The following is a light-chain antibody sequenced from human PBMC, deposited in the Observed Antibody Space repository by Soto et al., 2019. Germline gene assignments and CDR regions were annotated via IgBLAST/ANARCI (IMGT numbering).Light chain of an antibody. CDR2: DVS. Sequence: QSALTQPRSVSGSPGQSVTISCTGTSSDVGGYNYVSWYQQHPGKAPKLMIYDVSERPSGVPDRFSGSKSGNTASLTISGLQAEDEADYHCSSYAGSKLVFGGGTKLTVL. CDR1: SSDVGGYNY. V-gene: IGLV2-11*01. CDR3: SSYAGSKLV. J-gene: IGLJ2*01.